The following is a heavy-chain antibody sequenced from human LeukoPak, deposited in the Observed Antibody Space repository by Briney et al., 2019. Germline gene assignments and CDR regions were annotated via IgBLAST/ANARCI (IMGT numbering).Heavy chain of an antibody. J-gene: IGHJ4*02. Sequence: GESLKISCKGSGYSFTSYWIGWVRQMPGKGLEWMGIIYPGDSDTRYSPSFQGQVTISADKSISTAYLQWSSLKASDTAMYYCARRDSPFGSGWYSGAKEWGQGTLVTVSS. CDR1: GYSFTSYW. V-gene: IGHV5-51*01. CDR2: IYPGDSDT. CDR3: ARRDSPFGSGWYSGAKE. D-gene: IGHD6-19*01.